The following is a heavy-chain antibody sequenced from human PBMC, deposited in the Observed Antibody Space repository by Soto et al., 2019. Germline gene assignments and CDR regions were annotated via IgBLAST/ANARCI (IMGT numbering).Heavy chain of an antibody. D-gene: IGHD1-26*01. Sequence: VQLLESGGSTVQPGGSLTLSCAASGFPFSSYAMSWVRQTPEKGLEWVAGISGGGNDRYYADFVQGRFTFSRDNSNSALYVQMNSLTGEDTAVYYCARTRSAWSDFHYYSLDVWGQGTTVTVSS. V-gene: IGHV3-23*01. CDR3: ARTRSAWSDFHYYSLDV. J-gene: IGHJ6*02. CDR2: ISGGGNDR. CDR1: GFPFSSYA.